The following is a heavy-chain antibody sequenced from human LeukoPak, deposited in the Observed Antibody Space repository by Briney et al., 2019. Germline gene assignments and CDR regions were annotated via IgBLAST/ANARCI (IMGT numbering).Heavy chain of an antibody. V-gene: IGHV4-59*01. CDR1: GGSISSYY. Sequence: SETLSLTCTVSGGSISSYYWSWIRQPPGKGLEWIGYIYYSGSTNYNPSLKSRVTISVDTSKNQFSLKLSSVTAADTAVYYCARDNIVVVPAAPGHYYYGTDVWGQGTTVTVSS. CDR2: IYYSGST. CDR3: ARDNIVVVPAAPGHYYYGTDV. D-gene: IGHD2-2*01. J-gene: IGHJ6*02.